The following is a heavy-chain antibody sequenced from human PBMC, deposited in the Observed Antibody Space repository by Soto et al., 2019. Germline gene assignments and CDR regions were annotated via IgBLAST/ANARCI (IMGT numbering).Heavy chain of an antibody. CDR2: ISAYNGNT. Sequence: VEVSCKASGYTFTSYGISWVRKAPGQGLEWMGWISAYNGNTNYAQKLQGRVTMTTDTSTSTAYMELRSLRFDDTAVYYCARDVGYYDFWSGYVENWFDPWGQGTLVTVSS. CDR3: ARDVGYYDFWSGYVENWFDP. J-gene: IGHJ5*02. V-gene: IGHV1-18*01. CDR1: GYTFTSYG. D-gene: IGHD3-3*01.